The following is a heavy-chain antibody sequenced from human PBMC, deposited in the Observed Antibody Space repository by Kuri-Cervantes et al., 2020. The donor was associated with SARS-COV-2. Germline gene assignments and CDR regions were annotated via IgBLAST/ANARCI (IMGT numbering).Heavy chain of an antibody. CDR1: GGSISSYC. Sequence: GSLRLSCTVSGGSISSYCWSWIRQPPGKGLEWIGYIYYSGSTNYNPSLKSRVTISVDTSKNQFSLKLSSVTAADTAVYYCARDLGIWRAFDIWGQGTMVTVSS. D-gene: IGHD3-16*01. CDR2: IYYSGST. V-gene: IGHV4-59*01. J-gene: IGHJ3*02. CDR3: ARDLGIWRAFDI.